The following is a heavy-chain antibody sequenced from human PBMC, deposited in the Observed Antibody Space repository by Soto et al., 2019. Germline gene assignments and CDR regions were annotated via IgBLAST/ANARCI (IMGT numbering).Heavy chain of an antibody. V-gene: IGHV1-69*01. D-gene: IGHD3-10*01. CDR3: PTSDGSGSQDHPDY. CDR1: GGTFSSYA. Sequence: QVQLVQSGAEVKKPGSSVKVSCKASGGTFSSYAISWVRQAPGQGLEWMGGIIPIFGTANYAQKFQGRVTITADESTSTAYMEVSSLRSEDTAVYYCPTSDGSGSQDHPDYWGQGTLVTVSS. CDR2: IIPIFGTA. J-gene: IGHJ4*02.